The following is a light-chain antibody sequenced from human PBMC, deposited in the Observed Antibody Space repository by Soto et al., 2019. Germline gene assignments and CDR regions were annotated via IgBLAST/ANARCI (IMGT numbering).Light chain of an antibody. CDR2: GAS. V-gene: IGKV3-20*01. CDR3: VRCDSSPSRGT. Sequence: EMVLTQSPGTLSLSPGERATLSCRTSQSVNSRYLAWYQHKPGQAPRLLIYGASNRATGIPDRFSGSASGTDFTPNISRLERVDFAVYCCVRCDSSPSRGTFGQGAKVDI. J-gene: IGKJ1*01. CDR1: QSVNSRY.